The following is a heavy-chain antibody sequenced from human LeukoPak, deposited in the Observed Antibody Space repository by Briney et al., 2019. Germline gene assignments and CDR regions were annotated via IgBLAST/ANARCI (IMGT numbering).Heavy chain of an antibody. D-gene: IGHD2-15*01. CDR1: GGTFSSYA. CDR2: IIPIFGTA. V-gene: IGHV1-69*01. CDR3: ARGEGQDIVVVVAATRYYYYGMDV. Sequence: ASVKVSCKASGGTFSSYAISWVRQAPGQGLEWMGGIIPIFGTADYAQKFQGRVTITADESTSTAYMELSSLRSEDTAVYYCARGEGQDIVVVVAATRYYYYGMDVWGQGTTVTVSS. J-gene: IGHJ6*02.